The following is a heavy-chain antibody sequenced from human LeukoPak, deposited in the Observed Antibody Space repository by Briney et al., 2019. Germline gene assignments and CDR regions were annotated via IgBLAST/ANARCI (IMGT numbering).Heavy chain of an antibody. Sequence: PSETLSLTCTVSGGSISSGGYYWSWIRQPPGKGLEWIGYIYHSGSTYYNPSLKSRVTISVDTSKNQFSLKLSSVTAADTAVYYCATSRTGEGGDYWGQGTLVTVSS. J-gene: IGHJ4*02. CDR2: IYHSGST. CDR3: ATSRTGEGGDY. D-gene: IGHD7-27*01. V-gene: IGHV4-30-2*01. CDR1: GGSISSGGYY.